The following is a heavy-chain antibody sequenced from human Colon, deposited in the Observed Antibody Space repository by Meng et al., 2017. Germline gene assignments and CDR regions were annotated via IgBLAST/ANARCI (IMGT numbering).Heavy chain of an antibody. V-gene: IGHV3-21*01. Sequence: GGSLRLSCAASGFTFSSFSMNWVRQAPGKGLEWVSSISSTSNYIYYTNSVKGRFTISRDNAKNSLFLQMNSLRAEDTAVHYCARDHSFGSGSSKMGYWGQGTLVTVSS. CDR1: GFTFSSFS. CDR2: ISSTSNYI. D-gene: IGHD3-10*01. J-gene: IGHJ4*02. CDR3: ARDHSFGSGSSKMGY.